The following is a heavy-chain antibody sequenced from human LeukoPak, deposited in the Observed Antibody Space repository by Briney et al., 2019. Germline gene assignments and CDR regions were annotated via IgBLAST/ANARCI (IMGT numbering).Heavy chain of an antibody. J-gene: IGHJ4*02. Sequence: GRSLRLSCAASGFTFSSYAMHWVRQAPGKGLEWVAVISYDGSNKYYADSVKGRFTISRDNSKNTLYLQMNSLRAEDTAVYYCARDQNSPYYGSGRFFDYWGQGTLVTVSS. CDR3: ARDQNSPYYGSGRFFDY. D-gene: IGHD3-10*01. CDR2: ISYDGSNK. CDR1: GFTFSSYA. V-gene: IGHV3-30-3*01.